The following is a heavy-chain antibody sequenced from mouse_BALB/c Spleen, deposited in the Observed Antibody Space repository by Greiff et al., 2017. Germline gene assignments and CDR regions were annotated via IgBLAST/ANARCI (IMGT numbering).Heavy chain of an antibody. D-gene: IGHD1-2*01. J-gene: IGHJ4*01. CDR1: GFSLTSYG. Sequence: QVQLKESGPGLVAPSQSLSITCTVSGFSLTSYGVHWVRQPPGKGLEWLGVIWAGGSTNYNSALMSRLSISKDNSKSQVFLKMNSLQTDDTAMYYCAREAPFITTATRYAMDYWGQGTSVTVSS. V-gene: IGHV2-9*02. CDR3: AREAPFITTATRYAMDY. CDR2: IWAGGST.